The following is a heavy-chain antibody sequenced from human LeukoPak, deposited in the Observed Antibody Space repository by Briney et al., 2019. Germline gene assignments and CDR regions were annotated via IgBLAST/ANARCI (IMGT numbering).Heavy chain of an antibody. D-gene: IGHD5-12*01. V-gene: IGHV3-21*01. CDR2: ISSSSSYI. CDR3: ARERVGTQVATTLIDY. CDR1: GFTFSSYS. J-gene: IGHJ4*02. Sequence: PGGSLRLSCAASGFTFSSYSMNWVRQAPGKGLEWVSSISSSSSYIYYADSVKGRFTISRDNAKNSLYLQMNSLRAEDTAVYYCARERVGTQVATTLIDYWGQGTLVTVSS.